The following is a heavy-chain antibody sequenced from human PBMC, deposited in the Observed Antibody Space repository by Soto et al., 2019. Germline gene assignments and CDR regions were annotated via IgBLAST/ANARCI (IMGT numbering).Heavy chain of an antibody. D-gene: IGHD2-21*01. J-gene: IGHJ3*02. Sequence: ASVKVSCKASGYTFTSYAMHWVRQAPGQRLEWMGWINAGNGNTKYSQKFQGRVTITRGTSASTAYMELSSLRSEDTAVYYCARDSNAYCGGDCYFAFDIWGQGTMVTVSS. CDR3: ARDSNAYCGGDCYFAFDI. CDR1: GYTFTSYA. V-gene: IGHV1-3*01. CDR2: INAGNGNT.